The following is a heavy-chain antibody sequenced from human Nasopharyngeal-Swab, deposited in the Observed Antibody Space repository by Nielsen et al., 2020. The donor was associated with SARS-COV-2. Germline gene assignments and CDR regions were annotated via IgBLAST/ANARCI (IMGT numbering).Heavy chain of an antibody. CDR1: GSSFTSYW. CDR2: IYPGDSDT. Sequence: GGSLRLSCKGSGSSFTSYWIGWVRQMPGKGLEWMGIIYPGDSDTRYSPSFQGQVTISADKSISTAYLQWSSLKASDTAMYYCARHVPPEYYDILTGYYDYWGQGTLVTVSS. J-gene: IGHJ4*02. CDR3: ARHVPPEYYDILTGYYDY. D-gene: IGHD3-9*01. V-gene: IGHV5-51*01.